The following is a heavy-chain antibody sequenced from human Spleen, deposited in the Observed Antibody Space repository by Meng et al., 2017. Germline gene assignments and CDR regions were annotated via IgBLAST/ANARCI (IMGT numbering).Heavy chain of an antibody. J-gene: IGHJ4*02. Sequence: QLQLQESGPALVKPSETLSLTCTGSGCSISSSSYNWGWIRQPPGKGLECSGSIYYSGSSDYNPSLNSRVTISVDTSKNQCSLNLDSMTAADTAVYYCASFDHIPRRNYFDYWGQGTLVTVSS. D-gene: IGHD2-21*01. CDR2: IYYSGSS. CDR1: GCSISSSSYN. V-gene: IGHV4-39*01. CDR3: ASFDHIPRRNYFDY.